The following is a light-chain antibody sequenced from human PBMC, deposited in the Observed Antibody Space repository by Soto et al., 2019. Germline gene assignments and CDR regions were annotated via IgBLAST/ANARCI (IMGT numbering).Light chain of an antibody. J-gene: IGKJ1*01. V-gene: IGKV1-6*01. CDR3: LQDYNCPWA. CDR1: QGNRSD. CDR2: GAS. Sequence: IQMTQSPSSLSASVGDRVTISCRASQGNRSDLAWYQQKPGKVPKLRIYGASKLESGVPSRFSGSGFGADFTLTISRLQPEDFATYYCLQDYNCPWAYGQGTKVEIK.